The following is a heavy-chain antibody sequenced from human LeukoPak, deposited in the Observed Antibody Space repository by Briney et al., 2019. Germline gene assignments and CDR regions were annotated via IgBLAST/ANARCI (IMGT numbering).Heavy chain of an antibody. CDR3: ARAMSTFGGVRNYFDS. Sequence: GGSLRLSCAASGFTFSSYSMNWVRQAPGKGLEWVSYISSSSSTIYYADSVKGRFRISRDNAKSSLDLEMNSLRAEDTAVYYCARAMSTFGGVRNYFDSWGQGTLVTVSS. V-gene: IGHV3-48*04. D-gene: IGHD3-16*01. CDR1: GFTFSSYS. CDR2: ISSSSSTI. J-gene: IGHJ4*02.